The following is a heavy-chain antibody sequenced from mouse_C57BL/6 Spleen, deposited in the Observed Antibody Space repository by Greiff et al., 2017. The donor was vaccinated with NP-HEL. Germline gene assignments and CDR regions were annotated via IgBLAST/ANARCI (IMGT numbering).Heavy chain of an antibody. J-gene: IGHJ2*01. Sequence: VQLQQSGPELVKPGASVKISCKASGYAFSSSWMNWVKQRPGKGLEWIGRIYPGDGDTNYNGKFKGKATLTADKSSSTAYMQLSSLTSEDSAVYICARAGDYYGSSYFDYWGQGTTLTVSS. CDR3: ARAGDYYGSSYFDY. CDR1: GYAFSSSW. V-gene: IGHV1-82*01. CDR2: IYPGDGDT. D-gene: IGHD1-1*01.